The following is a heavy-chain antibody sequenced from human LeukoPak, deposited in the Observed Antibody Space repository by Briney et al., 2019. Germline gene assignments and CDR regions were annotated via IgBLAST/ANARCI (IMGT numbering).Heavy chain of an antibody. J-gene: IGHJ4*02. Sequence: FXXXXIHWVRQAPGQGXEWMGIIYPGGGSTNYAQKFQGRLTMTRDRATSTGYMELSSLRAEDTAFYYCAXXXXXXYWGXGXXXXVSS. CDR3: AXXXXXXY. CDR2: IYPGGGST. V-gene: IGHV1-46*01. CDR1: FXXXX.